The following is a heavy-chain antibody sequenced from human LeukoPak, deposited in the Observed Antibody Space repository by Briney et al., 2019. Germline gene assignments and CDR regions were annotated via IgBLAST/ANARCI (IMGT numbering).Heavy chain of an antibody. Sequence: PGGSLRLSCAASGFTFSSYAMHWVRQAPGKGLEWVSYISSSGSTIYYADSVKGRFTISRDNAKNSLYLQMNSLRAEDTAVYYCARDLKEAGTSGSYPALDYWGQGTLVTVSS. V-gene: IGHV3-48*04. D-gene: IGHD1-26*01. CDR1: GFTFSSYA. CDR2: ISSSGSTI. CDR3: ARDLKEAGTSGSYPALDY. J-gene: IGHJ4*02.